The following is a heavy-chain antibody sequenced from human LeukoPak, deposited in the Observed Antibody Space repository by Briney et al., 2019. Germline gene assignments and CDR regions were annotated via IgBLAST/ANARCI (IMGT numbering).Heavy chain of an antibody. Sequence: GSLRLSCAASGFTVSSNYMSWIRQPPGKGLEWIGSIYYNGSTHHNPSLKSRVTISVDTSKNQFSLKVSSVTAADTAVYYCARQSIAARGYYYYMDVWGKGTTVTVS. V-gene: IGHV4-39*01. CDR2: IYYNGST. CDR3: ARQSIAARGYYYYMDV. D-gene: IGHD6-6*01. CDR1: GFTVSSNY. J-gene: IGHJ6*03.